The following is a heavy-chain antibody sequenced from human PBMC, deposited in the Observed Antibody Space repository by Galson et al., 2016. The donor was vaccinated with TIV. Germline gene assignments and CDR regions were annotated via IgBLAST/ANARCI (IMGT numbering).Heavy chain of an antibody. CDR3: AKDHPSSGWPAFGS. Sequence: SLRLSCAASGFTVSRYAMSWVRQAPGKGLEWLASITNNNGKTYFADSVKGRFTISRDETSNTVHLQMNSLRAGDTATYFCAKDHPSSGWPAFGSWGQGILVTVSS. CDR2: ITNNNGKT. J-gene: IGHJ4*02. V-gene: IGHV3-23*01. CDR1: GFTVSRYA. D-gene: IGHD6-19*01.